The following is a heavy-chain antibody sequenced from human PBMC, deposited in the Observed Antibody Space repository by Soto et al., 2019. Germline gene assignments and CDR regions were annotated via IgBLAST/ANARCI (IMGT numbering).Heavy chain of an antibody. CDR1: GDSLGNYY. J-gene: IGHJ6*02. CDR3: ARSDYEILTGSYARDV. V-gene: IGHV4-4*07. D-gene: IGHD3-9*01. Sequence: SETLSLTCTVSGDSLGNYYWFWIRQPVGKGLEWIGRVSSSGNTNANPTLNSRATMSIDTSKNQYSLRLRSVTAADTAVYYCARSDYEILTGSYARDVWGQGTTVTVSS. CDR2: VSSSGNT.